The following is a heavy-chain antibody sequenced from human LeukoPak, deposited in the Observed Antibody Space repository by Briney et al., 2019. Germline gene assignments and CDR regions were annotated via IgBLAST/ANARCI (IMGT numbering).Heavy chain of an antibody. D-gene: IGHD6-6*01. CDR1: GYTFTSYA. Sequence: ASVKVSCKASGYTFTSYAMNWVRQAPGQGLEWMGWINTNTGNPTYAQGFTGRFVFSLDTSVSTAYLQISSLKAEDTAVYYCARDTYGYSSSSGAFDIWGQGTMVTVSS. J-gene: IGHJ3*02. CDR3: ARDTYGYSSSSGAFDI. CDR2: INTNTGNP. V-gene: IGHV7-4-1*02.